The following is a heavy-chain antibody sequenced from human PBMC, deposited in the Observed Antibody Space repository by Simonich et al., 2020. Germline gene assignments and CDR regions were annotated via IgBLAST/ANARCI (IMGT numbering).Heavy chain of an antibody. Sequence: QLQLQESGPGLVKPSETLSLTCTVSGGSISSSSYYWGWIRQPPGNGLEGIGSIYYSGSTYYNPSLKSRVTISVDTSKNQFSLKLSSVTAADTAVYYCARQRVLMVYAIDYWGQGTLVTVSS. CDR1: GGSISSSSYY. J-gene: IGHJ4*02. D-gene: IGHD2-8*01. V-gene: IGHV4-39*01. CDR3: ARQRVLMVYAIDY. CDR2: IYYSGST.